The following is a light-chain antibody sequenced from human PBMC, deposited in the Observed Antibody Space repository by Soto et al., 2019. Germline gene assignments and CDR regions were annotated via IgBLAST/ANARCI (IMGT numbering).Light chain of an antibody. CDR3: QQYNNWPRT. Sequence: EIVMTQSPATLSVSPGERATLSCRASQSVSSNLAWYQQRPGQAPRLLIYDASTRATGNPARFSGSGSGTEFTPTISSLQSEDFAVYYCQQYNNWPRTFGQGTKVEIK. CDR2: DAS. CDR1: QSVSSN. J-gene: IGKJ1*01. V-gene: IGKV3-15*01.